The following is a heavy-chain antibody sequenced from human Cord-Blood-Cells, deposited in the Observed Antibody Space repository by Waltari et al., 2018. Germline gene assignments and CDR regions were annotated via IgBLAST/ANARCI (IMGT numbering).Heavy chain of an antibody. CDR2: IKSKTDGGTT. J-gene: IGHJ5*02. V-gene: IGHV3-15*01. CDR1: GFTFSNAW. CDR3: TTAGRQQLVLLGWFDP. Sequence: EVQLVESGGGLAKPGGSLRLSCAASGFTFSNAWMSWVRPAPGKGLEWVGRIKSKTDGGTTDYAAPVKGRFPISRDDSKNTLYLQMNSLKTEDTAVYYCTTAGRQQLVLLGWFDPWGQGTLVTVSS. D-gene: IGHD6-13*01.